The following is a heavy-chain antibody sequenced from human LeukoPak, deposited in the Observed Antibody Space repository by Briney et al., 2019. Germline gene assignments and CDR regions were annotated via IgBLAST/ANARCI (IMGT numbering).Heavy chain of an antibody. Sequence: EASVKVSCKASGYTFTSYGISWGRHAPGQGLEWMGWISAYNGNTNYAQKLQGRVTMTTDTSTSTAYMELRSLRSDDTAVYYCARSFWSGSLIFDFGGQGTLVTVSS. CDR2: ISAYNGNT. V-gene: IGHV1-18*01. CDR3: ARSFWSGSLIFDF. J-gene: IGHJ4*02. CDR1: GYTFTSYG. D-gene: IGHD3-3*01.